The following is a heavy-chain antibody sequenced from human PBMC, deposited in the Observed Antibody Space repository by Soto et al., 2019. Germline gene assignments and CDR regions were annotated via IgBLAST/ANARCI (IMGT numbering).Heavy chain of an antibody. Sequence: GGSLRLSCAASGFSFNTFAMRWVRQAPGKGLEWVSGISNSGTTTYYADAVKGRFTISRDNSKNTLYLQMNSLRAEDTAVYYCARDRIPTGMDVWGQGTPVTVSS. CDR1: GFSFNTFA. CDR2: ISNSGTTT. V-gene: IGHV3-23*01. J-gene: IGHJ6*02. CDR3: ARDRIPTGMDV.